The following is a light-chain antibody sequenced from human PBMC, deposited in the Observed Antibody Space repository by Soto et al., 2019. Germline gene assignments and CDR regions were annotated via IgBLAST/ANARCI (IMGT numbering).Light chain of an antibody. CDR3: QQYGSSPQT. Sequence: IVLTQSPGTLSLSPGERATLSCRASQSVSSSYLAWYQQKGGQAPRLLIYGASSRATGIPDRFSGSGSGTDFTLTISRLEPEDFAVYFCQQYGSSPQTFGQGTKLEIK. CDR2: GAS. CDR1: QSVSSSY. J-gene: IGKJ2*01. V-gene: IGKV3-20*01.